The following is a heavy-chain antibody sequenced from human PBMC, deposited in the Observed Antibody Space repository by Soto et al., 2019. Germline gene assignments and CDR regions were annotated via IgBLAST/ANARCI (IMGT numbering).Heavy chain of an antibody. V-gene: IGHV1-69*06. CDR2: IIPIFGTA. CDR3: ARVARITIFGVVTPDAFDI. D-gene: IGHD3-3*01. J-gene: IGHJ3*02. CDR1: GGTFSSYA. Sequence: GASVKVSCKASGGTFSSYAISWVRQAPGQGLEWVGGIIPIFGTANYAQKFQGRVTITADKSTSTAYMELSSLRSEDTAVYYCARVARITIFGVVTPDAFDIWGQGTMVTVSS.